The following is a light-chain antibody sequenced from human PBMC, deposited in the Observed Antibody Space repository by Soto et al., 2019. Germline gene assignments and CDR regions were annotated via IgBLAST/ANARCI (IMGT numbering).Light chain of an antibody. CDR2: EVT. V-gene: IGLV2-14*02. CDR1: SSNVGSYKL. Sequence: QSALTQPASVSGSPGQSITISCTGTSSNVGSYKLVSWYQQHPGKAPKLMISEVTNRPSGVSDRFSGSKSGNTASLTISGLQAEDEADYYCSSFTSRFTFVFGTGTKVTVL. CDR3: SSFTSRFTFV. J-gene: IGLJ1*01.